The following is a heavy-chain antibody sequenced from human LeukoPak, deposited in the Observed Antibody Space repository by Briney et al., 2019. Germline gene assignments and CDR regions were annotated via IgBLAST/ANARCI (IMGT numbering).Heavy chain of an antibody. CDR1: GFTFSSHS. CDR3: AREDSSSLWYYYAMDV. J-gene: IGHJ6*02. CDR2: ISSTGSTI. Sequence: GGSLRLSCAASGFTFSSHSMNWVRQAPGKGLEWVSYISSTGSTIYYADSVKGRFTISRDNAKKSLYLQMNSLRAEDTAVYYCAREDSSSLWYYYAMDVWGQGTTVTVSS. D-gene: IGHD6-13*01. V-gene: IGHV3-48*04.